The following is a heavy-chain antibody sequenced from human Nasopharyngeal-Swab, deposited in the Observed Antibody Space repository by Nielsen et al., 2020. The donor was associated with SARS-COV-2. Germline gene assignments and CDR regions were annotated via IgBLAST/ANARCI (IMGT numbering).Heavy chain of an antibody. J-gene: IGHJ6*02. Sequence: ASVKIFCNASGYTFTSYDINWVRQATAHRLEWMGWMNPNSGNTGYAQKFQGRVTITSNISINTAYMELSSLRSADRAAYYCVRVLSFGELSRYYYYGMDVWGQGTMVTVSS. CDR3: VRVLSFGELSRYYYYGMDV. CDR2: MNPNSGNT. CDR1: GYTFTSYD. D-gene: IGHD3-10*01. V-gene: IGHV1-8*01.